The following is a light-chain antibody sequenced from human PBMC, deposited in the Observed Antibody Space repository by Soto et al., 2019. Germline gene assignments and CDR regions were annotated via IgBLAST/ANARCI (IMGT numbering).Light chain of an antibody. CDR3: EAWDSSLSAGV. CDR1: RSNIGNNY. CDR2: DND. V-gene: IGLV1-51*01. Sequence: QSVLTQPPSVSAAPGQKVTVSCSGSRSNIGNNYVSWYQHLPGTDPKLLIYDNDKRPSGIPDRFSASKSGTSATLGITGLQTGDEADYYCEAWDSSLSAGVFGGGTKLTVL. J-gene: IGLJ3*02.